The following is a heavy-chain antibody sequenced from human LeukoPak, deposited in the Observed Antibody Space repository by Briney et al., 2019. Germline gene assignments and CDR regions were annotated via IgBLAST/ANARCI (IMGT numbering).Heavy chain of an antibody. CDR3: ARNPGMDV. CDR2: INSDGSST. CDR1: GFTVSSNY. Sequence: PGGSLRLSCAASGFTVSSNYMSWVRQAPGKGLVWVSHINSDGSSTGYADSVKGRLTISRDNAKNTLFLQMNSLRAEDTAVYYCARNPGMDVWGQGTTVTVSS. J-gene: IGHJ6*02. V-gene: IGHV3-74*01.